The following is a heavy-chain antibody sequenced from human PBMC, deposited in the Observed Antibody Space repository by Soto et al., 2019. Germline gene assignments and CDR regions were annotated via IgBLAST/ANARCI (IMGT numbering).Heavy chain of an antibody. CDR3: ARAARGYSHQSYYYYYYMDV. J-gene: IGHJ6*03. CDR2: IYSGGST. D-gene: IGHD5-18*01. CDR1: GFTVSSNY. V-gene: IGHV3-53*04. Sequence: GGSLRLSCAASGFTVSSNYMSWVRQAPGKGLEWVSVIYSGGSTYYADSVKGRFTISRHNSKNTLYLQMNSLRAEDTAVYYCARAARGYSHQSYYYYYYMDVWGKGTTVTVSS.